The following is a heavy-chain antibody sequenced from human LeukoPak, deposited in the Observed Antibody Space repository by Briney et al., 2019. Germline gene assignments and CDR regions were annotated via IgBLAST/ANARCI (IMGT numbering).Heavy chain of an antibody. CDR3: ARSKRQNYYYYYMDV. Sequence: SETLSLTCTVSNGSLNSHYWSWIRQPPGKGLEWIGYIYYSGSTNYNPSLKSRVTISVDTSKNQFSLKLSSVTAADTAVYYCARSKRQNYYYYYMDVWGKGTTVTVSS. CDR1: NGSLNSHY. J-gene: IGHJ6*03. V-gene: IGHV4-59*11. CDR2: IYYSGST.